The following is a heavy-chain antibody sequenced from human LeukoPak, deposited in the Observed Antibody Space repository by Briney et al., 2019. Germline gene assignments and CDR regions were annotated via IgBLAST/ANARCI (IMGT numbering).Heavy chain of an antibody. D-gene: IGHD5-18*01. CDR1: GFTFSSYA. V-gene: IGHV3-30-3*01. Sequence: GGSLRLSCAASGFTFSSYAMHWVRQAPGKGLEWVAVISYDGGNKYYADSVKGRFTISRDNSKNTLYLQMNSLRAEDTAVYYCASGVQLWLPFDYWGQGTLVTVSS. CDR2: ISYDGGNK. CDR3: ASGVQLWLPFDY. J-gene: IGHJ4*02.